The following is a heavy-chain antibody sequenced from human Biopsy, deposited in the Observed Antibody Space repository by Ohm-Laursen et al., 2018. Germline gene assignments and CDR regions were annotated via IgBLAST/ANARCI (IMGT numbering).Heavy chain of an antibody. CDR2: IKYDGSEK. Sequence: SLRLSCAASGFNFNHYAMQWVRQVPGKGLEWVANIKYDGSEKSCVDSVKGRFTISRDNAKNSLYLQMHSLRAEDTAVYYCARGSGGLAYCGGDCYSHAFEIWGQGTLVTVSS. J-gene: IGHJ3*02. CDR1: GFNFNHYA. CDR3: ARGSGGLAYCGGDCYSHAFEI. V-gene: IGHV3-7*01. D-gene: IGHD2-21*02.